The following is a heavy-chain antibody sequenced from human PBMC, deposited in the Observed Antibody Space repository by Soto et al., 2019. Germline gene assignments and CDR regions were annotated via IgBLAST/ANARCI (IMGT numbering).Heavy chain of an antibody. Sequence: QVQLQESGPGLVKPSGTLSLTCAVSGGSISSSNWWSWVRQPPGKGLEWIGEIYHSGSTNYNPSLKSPVTTSVDKSKNQFSRKRSSVTAADTAVYYCAKGSVSYYYGMDVGGQGTTVTVSS. CDR2: IYHSGST. J-gene: IGHJ6*01. V-gene: IGHV4-4*02. D-gene: IGHD6-19*01. CDR1: GGSISSSNW. CDR3: AKGSVSYYYGMDV.